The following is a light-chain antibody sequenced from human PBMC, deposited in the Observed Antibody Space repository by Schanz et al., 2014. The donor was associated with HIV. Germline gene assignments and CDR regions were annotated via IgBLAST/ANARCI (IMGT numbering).Light chain of an antibody. J-gene: IGLJ7*01. CDR3: AAWDVLLNGPV. V-gene: IGLV1-44*01. CDR1: SSNIGAGYD. Sequence: QSVLTQPPSVSGAPGQKVTISCTGSSSNIGAGYDVHWYQQFPGAAPKLLIYNTHQRPSGVTDRFSGSKSGTSASLPILGLLSLHEADYSCAAWDVLLNGPVFGGGTQLTVL. CDR2: NTH.